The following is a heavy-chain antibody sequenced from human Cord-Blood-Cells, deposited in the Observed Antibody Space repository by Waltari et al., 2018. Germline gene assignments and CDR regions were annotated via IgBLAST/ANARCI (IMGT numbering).Heavy chain of an antibody. J-gene: IGHJ4*02. V-gene: IGHV4-59*11. CDR3: ARGSIAVAGMGFDY. D-gene: IGHD6-19*01. Sequence: QVQLQESGPGLVKPSETLSLTCTVSGGSISSHYWSWIRQPPGKGLEWIGYIYYSGSTHYNPSLKSRVTISVDTAKNQFSLKLSSVTAADTAVYYCARGSIAVAGMGFDYWGQGTLVTVSS. CDR2: IYYSGST. CDR1: GGSISSHY.